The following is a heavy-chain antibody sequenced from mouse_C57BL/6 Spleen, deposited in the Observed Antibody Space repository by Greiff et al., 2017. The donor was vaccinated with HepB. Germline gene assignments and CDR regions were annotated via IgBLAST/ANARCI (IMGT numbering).Heavy chain of an antibody. J-gene: IGHJ3*01. CDR1: GFNIKDDY. V-gene: IGHV14-4*01. CDR3: TTGGGNYSGFAY. Sequence: DVQLQESGAELVRPGASVKLSCTASGFNIKDDYMHWVKQRPEQGLEWIGWIDPENGDTEYASKFQGKATITADTSSNTAYLQLSSLTSEDTAVYYCTTGGGNYSGFAYWGQGTLVTVSA. CDR2: IDPENGDT. D-gene: IGHD2-1*01.